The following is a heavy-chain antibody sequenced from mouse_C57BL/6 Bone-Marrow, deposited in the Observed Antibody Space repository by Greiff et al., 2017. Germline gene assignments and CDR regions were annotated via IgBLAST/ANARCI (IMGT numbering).Heavy chain of an antibody. J-gene: IGHJ4*01. CDR1: GFTFSDYY. Sequence: EVQLVESEGGLVQPGSSMKLSCTASGFTFSDYYMAWVRQVPEKGLEWVANINYDGSSTYYLDSLQSRFIISRDNAKNILYLQMSSLKSEDTATYYCAILRRYYYAMDYWGQGTSVTVSA. D-gene: IGHD2-4*01. CDR3: AILRRYYYAMDY. CDR2: INYDGSST. V-gene: IGHV5-16*01.